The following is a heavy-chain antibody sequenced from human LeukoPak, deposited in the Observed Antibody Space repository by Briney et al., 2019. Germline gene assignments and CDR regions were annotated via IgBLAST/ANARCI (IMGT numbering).Heavy chain of an antibody. CDR1: GGSISSSSYY. Sequence: SETLSLTCTVSGGSISSSSYYWGWIPEPPGKGLEGMGSIYYSGSTYYNQSLKSRVTISVDTPKNQFSLKLSSVTAANTAVYYCARSRDDYGDYAEAFDIWGQGTMVTVSS. J-gene: IGHJ3*02. CDR2: IYYSGST. V-gene: IGHV4-39*01. CDR3: ARSRDDYGDYAEAFDI. D-gene: IGHD4-17*01.